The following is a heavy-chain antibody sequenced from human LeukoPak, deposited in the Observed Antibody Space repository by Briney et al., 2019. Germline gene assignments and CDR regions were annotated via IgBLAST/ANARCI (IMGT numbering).Heavy chain of an antibody. Sequence: GGSLRLSCAASGSTFSSYAMSWVRQAPGKGLEWVSAISGSGGSTYYADSVKGRFTISRDNSKNTLYLQMNSLRAEDTAVYYCAKGPYYDFWSGYYLFDYWGQGTLVTVSS. CDR1: GSTFSSYA. D-gene: IGHD3-3*01. CDR3: AKGPYYDFWSGYYLFDY. V-gene: IGHV3-23*01. J-gene: IGHJ4*02. CDR2: ISGSGGST.